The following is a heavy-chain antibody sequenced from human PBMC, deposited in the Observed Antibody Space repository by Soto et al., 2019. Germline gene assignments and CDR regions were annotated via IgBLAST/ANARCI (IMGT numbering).Heavy chain of an antibody. V-gene: IGHV1-24*01. D-gene: IGHD3-9*01. CDR2: FDPEDGET. CDR1: GYTLTELS. J-gene: IGHJ6*02. Sequence: ASVKVSCKVSGYTLTELSMHWVRQAPGKGLEWMGGFDPEDGETIYAQKFQGRVTMTEDTSTDTAYMELSSLRSEDTAVYYCATTTGILTGYYRPPSYYYGMDVWGQGTTVTPSS. CDR3: ATTTGILTGYYRPPSYYYGMDV.